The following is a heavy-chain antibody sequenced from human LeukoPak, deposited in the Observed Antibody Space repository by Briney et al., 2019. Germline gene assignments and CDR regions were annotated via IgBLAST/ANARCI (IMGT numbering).Heavy chain of an antibody. D-gene: IGHD6-13*01. CDR2: VYTSGTT. CDR1: GGSISRDDYY. V-gene: IGHV4-61*02. Sequence: TLSLTCTVSGGSISRDDYYWSWIRQPAGKGLEWIGRVYTSGTTNYNPSLKSRVTISVDTSKNQFSLKLSSVTAADTAVYYCATQAAAKNWFDPWGQGTLVTVSS. CDR3: ATQAAAKNWFDP. J-gene: IGHJ5*02.